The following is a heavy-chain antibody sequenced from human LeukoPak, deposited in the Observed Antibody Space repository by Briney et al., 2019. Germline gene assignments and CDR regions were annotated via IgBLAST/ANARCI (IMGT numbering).Heavy chain of an antibody. CDR1: GGSITEYY. CDR3: ARVFRRDGYFDY. V-gene: IGHV4-59*01. J-gene: IGHJ4*02. D-gene: IGHD5-24*01. CDR2: IFYTGNT. Sequence: SETLSLTCTVSGGSITEYYWSWIRQPPGKGLEWIGYIFYTGNTNYNPSLKSRVTISVDASKNQFSLQLSSVTAADTAVYYCARVFRRDGYFDYWGQGTLVSVSS.